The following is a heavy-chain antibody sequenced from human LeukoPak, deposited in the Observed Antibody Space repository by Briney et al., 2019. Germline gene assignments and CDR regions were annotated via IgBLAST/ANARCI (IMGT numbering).Heavy chain of an antibody. V-gene: IGHV4-34*01. D-gene: IGHD5-24*01. CDR3: ARGIWEMATIPYWYFDI. Sequence: SETLSLTCAVYGGSFSGYYWSWIRQPPGKGLEWIGEINHSGSTNYNPSLKSRVTMSVDTSKNQFSLKLSSVTAADTALYYCARGIWEMATIPYWYFDIWGRGTLVTVSS. CDR2: INHSGST. J-gene: IGHJ2*01. CDR1: GGSFSGYY.